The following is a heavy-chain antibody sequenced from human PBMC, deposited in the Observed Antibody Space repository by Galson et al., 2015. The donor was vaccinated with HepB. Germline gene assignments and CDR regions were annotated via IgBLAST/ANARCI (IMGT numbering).Heavy chain of an antibody. CDR2: ISGSGAGT. CDR1: GFTFSTYA. V-gene: IGHV3-23*01. CDR3: AKEYSGSHGASYVYYGIDV. J-gene: IGHJ6*02. D-gene: IGHD6-19*01. Sequence: SLRLSCAASGFTFSTYAGFWVRQAPGKGLDWVSGISGSGAGTYYADSVKGRFTISRDNSKNMIYLQMNSLRVEDTAVYYCAKEYSGSHGASYVYYGIDVWGRGTTVSVSS.